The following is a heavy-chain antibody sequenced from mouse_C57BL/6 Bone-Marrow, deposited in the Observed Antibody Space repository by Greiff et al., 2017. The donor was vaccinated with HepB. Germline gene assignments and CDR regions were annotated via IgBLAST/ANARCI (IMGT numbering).Heavy chain of an antibody. CDR2: INYDGSST. V-gene: IGHV5-16*01. J-gene: IGHJ2*01. CDR1: GFTFSDYY. CDR3: ARSNWDGDFDY. Sequence: EVKLMESEGGLVQPGSSMKLSCTASGFTFSDYYMALVRQVPEKGLEWVANINYDGSSTYYLDSLKSRFIISRDNAKNILYLQMSSLKSEDTATYYCARSNWDGDFDYWGQGTTLTVSS. D-gene: IGHD4-1*02.